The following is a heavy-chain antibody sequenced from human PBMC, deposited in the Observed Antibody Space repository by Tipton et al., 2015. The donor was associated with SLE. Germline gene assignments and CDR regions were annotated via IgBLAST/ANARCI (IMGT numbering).Heavy chain of an antibody. CDR3: ARDRAAAAVFAI. CDR1: GGTFSSYA. D-gene: IGHD6-13*01. Sequence: QSGPEVKKPGSSVKVSCKASGGTFSSYAISWVRQAPGQGLEWMGGIIPIFGTANYAQKFQGRVTITADESTSTAYMELSSLRSEDTAVYCCARDRAAAAVFAICGQGTMVTVSS. CDR2: IIPIFGTA. J-gene: IGHJ3*02. V-gene: IGHV1-69*01.